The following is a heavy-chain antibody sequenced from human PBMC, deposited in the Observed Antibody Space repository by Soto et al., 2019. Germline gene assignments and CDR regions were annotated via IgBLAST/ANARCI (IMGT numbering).Heavy chain of an antibody. V-gene: IGHV4-31*03. Sequence: SETLSLTCTVSGGSISSGGYYWSWIRQHPGKGLEWIGYIYYSGSTYYNPSLKSRVTISVDTSKNQFSLKLSSVTAADTAVYYCARDFQWGSYAHWGQGTLVTSPQ. J-gene: IGHJ4*02. D-gene: IGHD3-16*01. CDR1: GGSISSGGYY. CDR3: ARDFQWGSYAH. CDR2: IYYSGST.